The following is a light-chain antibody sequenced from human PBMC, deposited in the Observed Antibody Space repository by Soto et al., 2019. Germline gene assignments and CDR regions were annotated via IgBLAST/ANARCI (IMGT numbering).Light chain of an antibody. CDR1: SNDIGGYNS. Sequence: QSALTQPHSVSGSPGQSVTISCSGTSNDIGGYNSVSWYQRHPGKAPKLIIYDVTKRPSGVPDRFYGSKSGDTASLTISGLQSEDEAEYYCCSYAGTHTFVIFGAGTQLTVL. J-gene: IGLJ2*01. CDR2: DVT. V-gene: IGLV2-11*01. CDR3: CSYAGTHTFVI.